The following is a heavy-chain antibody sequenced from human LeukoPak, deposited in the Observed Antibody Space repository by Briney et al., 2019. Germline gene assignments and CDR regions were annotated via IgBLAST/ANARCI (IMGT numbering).Heavy chain of an antibody. J-gene: IGHJ5*02. V-gene: IGHV4-59*08. CDR2: IYYSGST. Sequence: SETLSLTCTVSGGSISSYYWSWIRQPPGKGLEWVGYIYYSGSTNYNPSLKSRVTITVDTSKNQFSLKLSSATAADTAVYYCARHPREQLVRGGFDPWGQGTLVTVSS. D-gene: IGHD6-13*01. CDR3: ARHPREQLVRGGFDP. CDR1: GGSISSYY.